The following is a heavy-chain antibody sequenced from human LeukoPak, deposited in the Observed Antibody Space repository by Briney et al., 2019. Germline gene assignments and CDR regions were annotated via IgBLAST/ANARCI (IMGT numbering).Heavy chain of an antibody. CDR2: IYYSGST. D-gene: IGHD3-16*01. Sequence: SETLSLTCTVSGGSISSYYWSWIRQPPGKGLEWIGYIYYSGSTNYNPSLKSRVTISVDTSKNQSSLKLSFVTAADTAVYYCARGGGGYAFDIWGQGTMVTVSS. V-gene: IGHV4-59*01. J-gene: IGHJ3*02. CDR3: ARGGGGYAFDI. CDR1: GGSISSYY.